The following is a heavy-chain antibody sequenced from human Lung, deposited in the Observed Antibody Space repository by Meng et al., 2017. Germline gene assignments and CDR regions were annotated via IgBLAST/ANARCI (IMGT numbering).Heavy chain of an antibody. V-gene: IGHV4-39*01. Sequence: QVQLQESGPGLVKPSETLSLTCTVSGGSIRSTSNYWDWIRQPPGTRREWIGSIYYSGATYYNPSLKSRVTMSVDTSKNQFSLRLSSVTAADTAVYFCARRVHDGRHYHYFDYWGQGALVTVSS. J-gene: IGHJ4*02. CDR1: GGSIRSTSNY. CDR3: ARRVHDGRHYHYFDY. D-gene: IGHD3-16*01. CDR2: IYYSGAT.